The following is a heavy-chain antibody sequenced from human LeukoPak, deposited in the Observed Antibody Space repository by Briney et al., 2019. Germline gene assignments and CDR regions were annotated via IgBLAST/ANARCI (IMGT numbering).Heavy chain of an antibody. J-gene: IGHJ3*02. CDR3: ATGDIVATPYAFDI. V-gene: IGHV1-24*01. Sequence: ASVKVSCKVPGYTLTELSMHWVRQAPGKGLEWMGGFDPEDGETIYAQKFQGRVTMTEDTSTDTAYMELSSLRSEDTAVYYCATGDIVATPYAFDIWGQGTMVTVSS. CDR2: FDPEDGET. CDR1: GYTLTELS. D-gene: IGHD5-12*01.